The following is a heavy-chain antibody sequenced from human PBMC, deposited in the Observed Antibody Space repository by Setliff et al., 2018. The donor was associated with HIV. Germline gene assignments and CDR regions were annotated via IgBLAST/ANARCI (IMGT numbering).Heavy chain of an antibody. CDR3: SRGRTYDSSGYIGNWFDP. Sequence: ASVKVSCKASGYTFTGYYMHWVRQAPGQGLEWMGCINLNTGNTNYAQKFQGRVIVTRDTSINTAYVELRSLRLDDTAVYFCSRGRTYDSSGYIGNWFDPWGQGTLVTVSS. J-gene: IGHJ5*02. V-gene: IGHV1-2*02. D-gene: IGHD3-22*01. CDR2: INLNTGNT. CDR1: GYTFTGYY.